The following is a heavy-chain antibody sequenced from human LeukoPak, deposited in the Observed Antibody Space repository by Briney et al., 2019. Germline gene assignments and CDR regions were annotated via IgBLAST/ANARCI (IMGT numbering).Heavy chain of an antibody. V-gene: IGHV4-59*01. D-gene: IGHD1-26*01. CDR3: ARDILMVGATHYFDY. Sequence: SETLSLTCTVSGDSLTTYYWSWLRQSPGRGLEWIGYIHHSVSPTYNPSLKSRVTISVDTSKNQFSLKVSSVTAADTAVYYCARDILMVGATHYFDYWGQGTLVTVSS. CDR2: IHHSVSP. CDR1: GDSLTTYY. J-gene: IGHJ4*02.